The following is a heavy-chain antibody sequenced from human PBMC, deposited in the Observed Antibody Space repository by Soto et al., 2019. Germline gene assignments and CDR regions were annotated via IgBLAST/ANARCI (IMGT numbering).Heavy chain of an antibody. Sequence: EVQLVESGGGLVKPGGSLRLSCAASRFTFSSYSMNWVRQAPGKGLEWVSSMSSSSSYIYYADSVKGRFTISRDNAKNSLYLQMNSLRAEDTAVYYCARALSMIVAASYGMDVWGQGTTVTVSS. CDR2: MSSSSSYI. V-gene: IGHV3-21*01. CDR3: ARALSMIVAASYGMDV. J-gene: IGHJ6*02. D-gene: IGHD3-22*01. CDR1: RFTFSSYS.